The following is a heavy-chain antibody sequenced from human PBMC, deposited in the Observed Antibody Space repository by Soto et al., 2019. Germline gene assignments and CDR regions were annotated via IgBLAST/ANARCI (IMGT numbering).Heavy chain of an antibody. CDR1: GDSASSDIAA. CDR3: GSHQQWQDY. CDR2: TYYRSKWFT. D-gene: IGHD6-19*01. Sequence: PLTCALSGDSASSDIAAWNWIRPSPSRGLEWLGRTYYRSKWFTGYAVPVQSRIRINADTSKNQFSLQLNSVTPEDTAVYYCGSHQQWQDYWGQRT. V-gene: IGHV6-1*01. J-gene: IGHJ4*02.